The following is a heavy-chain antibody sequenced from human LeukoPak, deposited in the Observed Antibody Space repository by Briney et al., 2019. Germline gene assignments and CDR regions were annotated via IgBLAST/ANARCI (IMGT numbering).Heavy chain of an antibody. V-gene: IGHV4-39*01. CDR2: IYYSGST. CDR1: SDSIYSSNYY. J-gene: IGHJ4*02. CDR3: ARAAYCGGDCYLFDY. Sequence: SETLSLTCTVSSDSIYSSNYYWGWIRQPPGKGLEWNGSIYYSGSTYYNSSLKSRVTISVDTSKNQFSLKLSSLTAADTAVYYCARAAYCGGDCYLFDYWGQGTLVTVSS. D-gene: IGHD2-21*02.